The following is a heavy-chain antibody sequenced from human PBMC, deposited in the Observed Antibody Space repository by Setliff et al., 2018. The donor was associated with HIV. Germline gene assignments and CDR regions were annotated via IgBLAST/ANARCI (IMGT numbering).Heavy chain of an antibody. D-gene: IGHD6-13*01. CDR3: ARAAAQQLDY. V-gene: IGHV4-59*01. CDR2: IYTSGST. J-gene: IGHJ4*02. CDR1: GGSISSYY. Sequence: SETLSLTCTVSGGSISSYYWSWIRQPPGKGLEWIGYIYTSGSTNYNPSLKSRVTISVDTSKNQFSLKLSSVTAADTAVYYCARAAAQQLDYWGQGTLVTVSS.